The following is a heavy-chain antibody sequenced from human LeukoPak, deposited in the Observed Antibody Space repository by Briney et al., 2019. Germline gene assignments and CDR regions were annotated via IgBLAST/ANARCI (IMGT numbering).Heavy chain of an antibody. Sequence: GGSLRLSCAASGFTFSSYAMSWVRQAPGKGLEWVSAISGSGGSTYYADSVKGRFTISRDNSKNTLYLQMNSLRAEDTAVYYCAKDLEIVGYYGMDVWGQGTTVTVSS. CDR3: AKDLEIVGYYGMDV. CDR2: ISGSGGST. J-gene: IGHJ6*02. V-gene: IGHV3-23*01. CDR1: GFTFSSYA. D-gene: IGHD5-12*01.